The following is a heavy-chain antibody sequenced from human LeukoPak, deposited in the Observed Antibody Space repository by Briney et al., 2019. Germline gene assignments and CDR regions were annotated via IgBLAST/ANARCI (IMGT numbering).Heavy chain of an antibody. D-gene: IGHD2-2*01. CDR3: ARDQVGYCSSTSCPNGMDV. J-gene: IGHJ6*02. CDR1: GFTFSSYG. V-gene: IGHV3-33*01. Sequence: GGSLRLSCAASGFTFSSYGMHWVRQAPGNGLEWVAVIWYDGSNKYYADSVKGRFTISRDNSKNTLYLQMNSLRAEDTAVYYCARDQVGYCSSTSCPNGMDVWGQGTTVTVSS. CDR2: IWYDGSNK.